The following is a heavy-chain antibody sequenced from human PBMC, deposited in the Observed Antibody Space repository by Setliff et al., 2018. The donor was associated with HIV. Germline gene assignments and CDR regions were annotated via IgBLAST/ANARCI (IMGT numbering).Heavy chain of an antibody. CDR3: AKISPRGYSDITTGRLTDPFDV. CDR2: IYWTGKT. Sequence: TLSLPCTVSDSAMDSYYWSWVRQSPGRGLEYIGYIYWTGKTDYNPSLKSRVTILLDTPGNQFSLKLNSVTGADTAVYYCAKISPRGYSDITTGRLTDPFDVWGPGTMVTVSS. CDR1: DSAMDSYY. J-gene: IGHJ3*01. D-gene: IGHD3-9*01. V-gene: IGHV4-59*12.